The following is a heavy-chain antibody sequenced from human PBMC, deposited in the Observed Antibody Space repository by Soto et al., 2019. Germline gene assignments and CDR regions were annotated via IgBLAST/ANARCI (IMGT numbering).Heavy chain of an antibody. D-gene: IGHD2-2*01. V-gene: IGHV3-23*01. J-gene: IGHJ3*02. CDR3: AKDSYQLLLEASGAFDI. Sequence: PGGSLRLSCAASGFTFSSYAMSWVRQAPGKGLEWVSPISGSGGSTYYADSVKGRFTISRDNSKNTLYLQMNSLRAEDTAVYYCAKDSYQLLLEASGAFDIWGQGTMVTVSS. CDR2: ISGSGGST. CDR1: GFTFSSYA.